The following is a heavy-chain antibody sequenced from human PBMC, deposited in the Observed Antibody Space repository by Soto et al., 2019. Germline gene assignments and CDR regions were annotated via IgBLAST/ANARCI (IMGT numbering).Heavy chain of an antibody. Sequence: GGSLRLSCAASGFTFSSYSMNWVRQAPGKGLEWVSYISSILSTIYYVDSVKGQFTISRDNAKNSLYLQMNSLRYEDTSVYYCASDLAARNLFAPSGQGTLDTVSS. CDR1: GFTFSSYS. CDR3: ASDLAARNLFAP. J-gene: IGHJ5*02. V-gene: IGHV3-48*02. CDR2: ISSILSTI.